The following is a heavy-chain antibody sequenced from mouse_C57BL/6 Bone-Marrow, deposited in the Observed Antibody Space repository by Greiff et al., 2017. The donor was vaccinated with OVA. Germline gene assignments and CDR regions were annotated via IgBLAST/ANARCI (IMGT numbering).Heavy chain of an antibody. Sequence: VQLQQPGAELVKPGASVKVSCKASGYTFTSYWMHWVKQRPGQGLEWIGRIHPSDSDTNSNQKFKGKATLTVDKSSSTAYMQLSSLTSEDSAVYYGAISYYYGSSWFAYWGQGTLVTVSA. CDR3: AISYYYGSSWFAY. CDR1: GYTFTSYW. D-gene: IGHD1-1*01. V-gene: IGHV1-74*01. CDR2: IHPSDSDT. J-gene: IGHJ3*01.